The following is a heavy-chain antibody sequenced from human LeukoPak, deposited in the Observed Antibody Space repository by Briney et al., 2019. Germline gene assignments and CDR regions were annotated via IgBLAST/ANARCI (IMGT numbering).Heavy chain of an antibody. CDR2: ISSSSSYI. Sequence: GGSLRLSCAASGFTFSSYSMNWVRQAPGKGLEWVSSISSSSSYIYYADSVKGRFTISRDNAKNSLYLQMNSLRAEDTAVYYCARSYCSSTSCYAFDIWGQGTMVTVSP. J-gene: IGHJ3*02. CDR3: ARSYCSSTSCYAFDI. V-gene: IGHV3-21*01. D-gene: IGHD2-2*01. CDR1: GFTFSSYS.